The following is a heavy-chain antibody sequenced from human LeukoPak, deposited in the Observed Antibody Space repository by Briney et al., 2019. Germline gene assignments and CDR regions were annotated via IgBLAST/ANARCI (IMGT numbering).Heavy chain of an antibody. CDR2: IYYSGST. Sequence: PSETLSLTCTVSGGSISSYYWSWIRQPPGKGLEWIGHIYYSGSTNYNPSLKSRVTISVDTSKNQFSLKLSSVTAADTAVYYCARVGYNWNGGRAFDIWGQGTMVTVSS. V-gene: IGHV4-59*01. CDR3: ARVGYNWNGGRAFDI. J-gene: IGHJ3*02. CDR1: GGSISSYY. D-gene: IGHD1-20*01.